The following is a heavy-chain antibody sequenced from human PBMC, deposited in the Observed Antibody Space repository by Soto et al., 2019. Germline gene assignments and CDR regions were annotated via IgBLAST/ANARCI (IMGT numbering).Heavy chain of an antibody. CDR2: INPNSGGT. Sequence: ASVKVSCKASGYTFTGYYMHWVRQAPGQGLEWMGWINPNSGGTNYAQKVQGWVTMTRDTSISTAYMELSRLRSDDTAVYYCARGQGINVIVLMVYAIAPFDYWGQGTLVTVSS. D-gene: IGHD2-8*01. V-gene: IGHV1-2*04. CDR3: ARGQGINVIVLMVYAIAPFDY. CDR1: GYTFTGYY. J-gene: IGHJ4*02.